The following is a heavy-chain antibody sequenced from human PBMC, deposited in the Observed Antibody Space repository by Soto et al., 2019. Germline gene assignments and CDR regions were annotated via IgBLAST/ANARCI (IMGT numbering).Heavy chain of an antibody. CDR1: GYTFINFD. V-gene: IGHV1-8*02. CDR2: MNPGSGKT. Sequence: QVQLVQSGAEVKEPGASVRVSCKASGYTFINFDISWVRQAAGPGLEWLGWMNPGSGKTGYASKFQGRVAMTRDASTGTSHLELSSLTSDDPAVYYCARMASAGTLNWFDPWGQGTLVTVSS. J-gene: IGHJ5*02. D-gene: IGHD3-10*01. CDR3: ARMASAGTLNWFDP.